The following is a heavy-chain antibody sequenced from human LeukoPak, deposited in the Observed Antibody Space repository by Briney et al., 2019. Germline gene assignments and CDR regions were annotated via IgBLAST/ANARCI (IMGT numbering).Heavy chain of an antibody. D-gene: IGHD4/OR15-4a*01. CDR3: ARGKLTQIDY. V-gene: IGHV3-30*04. CDR1: GFSFSIYA. Sequence: PGRSLRLSCAASGFSFSIYAMHWVRQAPGKGLEWVTVVSYDGYNKYYADSVKGRFTLSRDNSKNTLYLQMNSLRAEDTAVYFCARGKLTQIDYWGQGTPVTVSS. J-gene: IGHJ4*02. CDR2: VSYDGYNK.